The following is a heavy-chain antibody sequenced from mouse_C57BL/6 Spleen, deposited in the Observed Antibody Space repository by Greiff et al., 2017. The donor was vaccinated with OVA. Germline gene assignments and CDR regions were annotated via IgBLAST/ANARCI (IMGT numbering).Heavy chain of an antibody. Sequence: EVKLMESGGGLVQPKGSLKLSCAASGFSFNTYAMNWVRQAPGKGLEWVARIRSKSNNYATYYADSVKDRFTISRDDSESMLYLQMNNLKTEDTAMYYCVRQGELPFDYWGQGTTLTVSS. CDR3: VRQGELPFDY. CDR1: GFSFNTYA. CDR2: IRSKSNNYAT. D-gene: IGHD2-1*01. J-gene: IGHJ2*01. V-gene: IGHV10-1*01.